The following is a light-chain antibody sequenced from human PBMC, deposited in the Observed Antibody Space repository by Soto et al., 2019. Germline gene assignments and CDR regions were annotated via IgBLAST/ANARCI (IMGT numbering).Light chain of an antibody. V-gene: IGKV3-20*01. Sequence: EIVMTQSPATLSVSPGERATLSCRSSQSVSSSYLAWYQQKPGQAPRLLIYGASTRATGIPDRFSGSGSGTDFTLTISRLEPEDFAVYDCQQYGDSPITFGQGTRLEIK. CDR2: GAS. J-gene: IGKJ5*01. CDR1: QSVSSSY. CDR3: QQYGDSPIT.